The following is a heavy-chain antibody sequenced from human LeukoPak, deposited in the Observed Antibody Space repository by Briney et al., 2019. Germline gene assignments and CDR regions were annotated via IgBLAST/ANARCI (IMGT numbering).Heavy chain of an antibody. D-gene: IGHD5-12*01. Sequence: GGSLRLSCAASGFTFSSYGMHWVRQAPGKGLEWVAVISYDGSNKYYADSVKGRFTISRDNSKNTLYLQMNSLRAEDTAVYYCAKDRGYSGYGFDYWGQGTLVTVSS. J-gene: IGHJ4*02. V-gene: IGHV3-30*18. CDR3: AKDRGYSGYGFDY. CDR2: ISYDGSNK. CDR1: GFTFSSYG.